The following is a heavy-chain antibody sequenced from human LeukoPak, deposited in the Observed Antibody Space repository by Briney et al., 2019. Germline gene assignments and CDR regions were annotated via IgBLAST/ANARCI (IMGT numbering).Heavy chain of an antibody. D-gene: IGHD6-19*01. J-gene: IGHJ5*02. Sequence: SETLSLTCTVSGGSISGYHWSWIRQPPGKGLEWIGYIYYSGSTNYNPSLKSRVTISVDTSKNQFSLKLSSVTAAETAVYYCARVVAGRRFDPWGQGTLVTVSS. CDR2: IYYSGST. V-gene: IGHV4-59*01. CDR1: GGSISGYH. CDR3: ARVVAGRRFDP.